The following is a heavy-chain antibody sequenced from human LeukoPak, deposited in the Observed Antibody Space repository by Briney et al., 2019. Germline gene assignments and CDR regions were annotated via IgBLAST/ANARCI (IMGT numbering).Heavy chain of an antibody. D-gene: IGHD1-26*01. CDR3: ARLGGSYYGLDY. CDR1: GGSFSVYY. V-gene: IGHV4-34*01. Sequence: SETLSLTCAVYGGSFSVYYGSWIRQPPGKGLEWIGEINHSGSTNYNPSIKSRVTISVDTSKNQFSLKLSSVTAADTAVYYCARLGGSYYGLDYWGQGTLVTVSS. CDR2: INHSGST. J-gene: IGHJ4*02.